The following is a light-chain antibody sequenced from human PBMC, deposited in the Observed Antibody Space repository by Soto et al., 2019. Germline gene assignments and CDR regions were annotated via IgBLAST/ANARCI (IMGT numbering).Light chain of an antibody. CDR1: QSVGSN. CDR2: DSS. CDR3: QQYNNLPPIT. J-gene: IGKJ5*01. Sequence: EIVMTQSPATLSVSPGERATLYCRASQSVGSNLAWYQQKPDQAPRLLIYDSSTRATGIPARFSGSGSGTEFTLTISSLQSEDFAVYYCQQYNNLPPITFGPGTRLEIK. V-gene: IGKV3-15*01.